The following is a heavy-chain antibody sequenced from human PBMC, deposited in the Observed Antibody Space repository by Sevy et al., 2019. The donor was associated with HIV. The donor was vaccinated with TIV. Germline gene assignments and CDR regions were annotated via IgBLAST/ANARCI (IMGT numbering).Heavy chain of an antibody. Sequence: SETLSLTCTVSGGSFSSGDSYWSWIRQHPGKGLEWIGYIYPRGNTYYKSSLKSGATISGDTSKNQFSLELSSVTAADTAVYYCARVGYDSSGYYPSTFDYWGQGSLVNVSS. CDR2: IYPRGNT. V-gene: IGHV4-31*03. J-gene: IGHJ4*02. CDR3: ARVGYDSSGYYPSTFDY. CDR1: GGSFSSGDSY. D-gene: IGHD3-22*01.